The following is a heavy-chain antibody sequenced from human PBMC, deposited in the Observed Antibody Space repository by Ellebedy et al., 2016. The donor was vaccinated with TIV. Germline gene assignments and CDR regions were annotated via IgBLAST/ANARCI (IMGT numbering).Heavy chain of an antibody. CDR1: GFTFHSYG. V-gene: IGHV3-30*02. Sequence: GESLKISCAASGFTFHSYGMHWVRQAPGKGLEWVTFIRYDGSDKYYADSVKGRFTVSRDNSKNTLTLQMNSLRPEDTAVYYCAKVLFAFGEFESPFDPWGQGTLVIVFS. J-gene: IGHJ5*02. D-gene: IGHD3-10*01. CDR2: IRYDGSDK. CDR3: AKVLFAFGEFESPFDP.